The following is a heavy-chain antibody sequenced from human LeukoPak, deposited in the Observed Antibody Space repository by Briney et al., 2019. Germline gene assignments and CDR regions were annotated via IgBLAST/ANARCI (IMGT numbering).Heavy chain of an antibody. J-gene: IGHJ4*02. CDR1: GFTFSGYW. CDR3: ARDRGFGADDS. V-gene: IGHV3-7*01. CDR2: IHKDGSAK. Sequence: PGGSLRLSCGASGFTFSGYWMSWVRQAPGKGLEWVANIHKDGSAKRYVDSVKGRFTISRDNAKSSLYLQMNSLRVEDTAVYYCARDRGFGADDSWGQRSLVTVSS. D-gene: IGHD3-10*01.